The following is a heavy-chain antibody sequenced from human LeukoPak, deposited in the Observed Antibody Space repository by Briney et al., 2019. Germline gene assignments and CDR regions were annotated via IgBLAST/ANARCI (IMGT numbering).Heavy chain of an antibody. CDR1: GFTFSSYA. J-gene: IGHJ4*02. V-gene: IGHV3-23*01. Sequence: GGSLRLSCAASGFTFSSYAMGWVRQAPGKGLEWVSAVSGSGGSAYYADSVKGRFTISRDNSKNTLYLQMNSLRAEDTAVYYCAKDDYGDFDYWGQGTLVTVSS. CDR3: AKDDYGDFDY. CDR2: VSGSGGSA. D-gene: IGHD4-17*01.